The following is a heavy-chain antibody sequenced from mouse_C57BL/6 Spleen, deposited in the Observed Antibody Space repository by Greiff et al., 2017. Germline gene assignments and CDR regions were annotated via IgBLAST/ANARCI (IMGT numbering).Heavy chain of an antibody. D-gene: IGHD1-1*02. Sequence: DVKLVESGGGLVKPGGSLKLSCAASGFTFSDYGMHWVRQAPEKGLEWVAYISSGSSTIYYADTVKGRFTISRDNAKNTLFLQMTSLRSEDTAMYYCARPGSHWYFDVWGTGTTVTVSS. V-gene: IGHV5-17*01. J-gene: IGHJ1*03. CDR3: ARPGSHWYFDV. CDR2: ISSGSSTI. CDR1: GFTFSDYG.